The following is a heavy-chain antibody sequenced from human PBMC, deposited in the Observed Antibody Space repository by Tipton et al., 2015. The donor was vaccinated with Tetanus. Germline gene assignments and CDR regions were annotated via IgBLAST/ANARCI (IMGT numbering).Heavy chain of an antibody. CDR3: ARDRYAAGTVRYYYGMDV. V-gene: IGHV4-30-4*01. CDR2: IYYSGST. D-gene: IGHD6-13*01. CDR1: GASIKNSPYF. J-gene: IGHJ6*02. Sequence: TLSLTCSVSGASIKNSPYFWNWIRHSPGKGLEWIGYIYYSGSTFYNPSLKSRVTMSVDTSKNQFSLNLTSVTAADTAVYYCARDRYAAGTVRYYYGMDVWGQGTTVTVSS.